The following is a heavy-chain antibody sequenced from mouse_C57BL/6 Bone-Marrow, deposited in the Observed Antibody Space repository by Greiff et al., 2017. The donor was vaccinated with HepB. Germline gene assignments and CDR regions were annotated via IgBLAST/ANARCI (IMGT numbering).Heavy chain of an antibody. CDR1: GYTFTSYW. J-gene: IGHJ3*01. D-gene: IGHD3-3*01. CDR3: ASGADRFAY. Sequence: VQLQQPGAELVKPGASVKLSCKASGYTFTSYWMQWVKQRPGQGLEWIGEIDPSDSYTNYNQKFKGKATLTVDTSSSTAYMQLSSLTSEDSAVYYCASGADRFAYWGQGTRVTVSA. V-gene: IGHV1-50*01. CDR2: IDPSDSYT.